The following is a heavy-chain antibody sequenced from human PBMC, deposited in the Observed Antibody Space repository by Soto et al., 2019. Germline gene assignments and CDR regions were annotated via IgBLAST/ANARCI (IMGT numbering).Heavy chain of an antibody. CDR2: TYYRSKWYN. J-gene: IGHJ6*02. D-gene: IGHD6-13*01. V-gene: IGHV6-1*01. CDR3: ARERIAAAGTFEHYFYGMDV. CDR1: GDSVSCNSAA. Sequence: PSPTLSLTCAISGDSVSCNSAAWNWIRQSPSRGLEWLGRTYYRSKWYNDYAVSVKSRITINPDTSKNQFSLQLNSVTPEDAAVYYCARERIAAAGTFEHYFYGMDVWGQGTTVTVSS.